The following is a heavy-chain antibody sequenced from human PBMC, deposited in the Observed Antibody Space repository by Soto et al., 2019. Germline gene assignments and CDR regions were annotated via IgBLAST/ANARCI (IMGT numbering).Heavy chain of an antibody. Sequence: SETLSLTCAVYGGSFSGYYWSWIRQPPGKGLEWIGEINHSGSTYYNPSLKSRVTISVDTSKNQFSLKLSSVTAADTAVYYCARGSSSGYYPLWGQGTLVTVSS. CDR1: GGSFSGYY. CDR2: INHSGST. CDR3: ARGSSSGYYPL. V-gene: IGHV4-34*01. D-gene: IGHD3-22*01. J-gene: IGHJ4*02.